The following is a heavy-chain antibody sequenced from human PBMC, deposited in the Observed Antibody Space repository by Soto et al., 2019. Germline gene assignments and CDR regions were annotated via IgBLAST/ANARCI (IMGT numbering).Heavy chain of an antibody. D-gene: IGHD5-18*01. CDR1: GFTFSNSW. V-gene: IGHV3-11*01. J-gene: IGHJ4*02. CDR3: VARIQLWNRVDF. Sequence: GGSLRLSCRGSGFTFSNSWMHWVRHTPGKGLEWLSHISSSGTTIHYADSVKGRFTISRDNAKKSLFLQMNSLRAEDTAVYYCVARIQLWNRVDFWGQGTLVTVSS. CDR2: ISSSGTTI.